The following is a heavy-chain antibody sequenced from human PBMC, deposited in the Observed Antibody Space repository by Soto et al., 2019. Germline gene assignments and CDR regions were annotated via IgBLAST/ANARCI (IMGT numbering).Heavy chain of an antibody. Sequence: PGKSRKLSCRGSGYSFTVSCISCVLQMPGKGLEWMGRIDPSDSYTNYSPSFQGHVTISADKSISTAYLQWSRLKASDTAMYYCAIEGPNTAFDIWGQGTMVTVSS. J-gene: IGHJ3*02. CDR1: GYSFTVSC. CDR2: IDPSDSYT. CDR3: AIEGPNTAFDI. V-gene: IGHV5-10-1*01.